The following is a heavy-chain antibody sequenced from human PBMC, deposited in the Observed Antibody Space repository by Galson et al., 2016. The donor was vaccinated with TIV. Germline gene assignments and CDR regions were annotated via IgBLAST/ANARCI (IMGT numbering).Heavy chain of an antibody. CDR3: ARGATSDWPFDY. V-gene: IGHV1-3*01. Sequence: SVKVSCKASGYTFTTYVIHWVRQAPGHGLEWMGWINAGNGDTKYSQKFQGRVTISRDTSASTAYMELSSLTSEDTAMYYCARGATSDWPFDYWGQATLVTVSS. D-gene: IGHD6-19*01. CDR1: GYTFTTYV. J-gene: IGHJ4*02. CDR2: INAGNGDT.